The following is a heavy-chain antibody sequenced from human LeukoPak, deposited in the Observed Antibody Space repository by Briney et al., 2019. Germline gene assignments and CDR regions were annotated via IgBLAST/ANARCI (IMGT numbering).Heavy chain of an antibody. CDR3: ARDGSKTADLYYFDY. CDR2: ISSSSSYI. V-gene: IGHV3-21*01. J-gene: IGHJ4*02. CDR1: GFTLSSYS. D-gene: IGHD1-14*01. Sequence: GGSLRLSCAASGFTLSSYSMNWVRQAPGKGLEWVSSISSSSSYIYYADSVKGRFTISRDNAKNSLYLQMNSLRAEDTAVYYCARDGSKTADLYYFDYWGQGTLVTVSS.